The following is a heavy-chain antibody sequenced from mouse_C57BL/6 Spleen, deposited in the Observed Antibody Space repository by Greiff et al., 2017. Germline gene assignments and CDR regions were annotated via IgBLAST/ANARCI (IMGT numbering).Heavy chain of an antibody. V-gene: IGHV1-64*01. CDR3: ARCNYGY. Sequence: VQLQQPGAELVKPGASVKLSCKASGYTFTSYWMHWVKQRPGQGLEWIGMFHPNSGRTNYNEKFKSKATLTVDKSYRTAYMQLSCLTSGDSAVNYCARCNYGYWGQGTTLTGSS. J-gene: IGHJ2*01. CDR2: FHPNSGRT. D-gene: IGHD2-1*01. CDR1: GYTFTSYW.